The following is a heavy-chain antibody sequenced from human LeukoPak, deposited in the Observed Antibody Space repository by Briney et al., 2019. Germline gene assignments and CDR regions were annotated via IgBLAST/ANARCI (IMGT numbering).Heavy chain of an antibody. Sequence: GGSLRLSCAASGFTFNTYSMHWVRQAPGKGLEWVAVIRYDGSNKYYADSVKGRFTISRDNSKNTLYLQMNSLRAEDTAVYYCAKDPGTTVTTGYFDYWGQGTLVTVSS. CDR3: AKDPGTTVTTGYFDY. D-gene: IGHD4-11*01. J-gene: IGHJ4*02. V-gene: IGHV3-30*02. CDR1: GFTFNTYS. CDR2: IRYDGSNK.